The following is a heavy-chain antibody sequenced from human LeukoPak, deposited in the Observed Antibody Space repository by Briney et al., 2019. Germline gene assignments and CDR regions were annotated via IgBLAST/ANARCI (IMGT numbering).Heavy chain of an antibody. V-gene: IGHV3-23*01. Sequence: GGSLRLSCVASGFTLRSYVMNWVRQTPGKGLEWVSSISGSGDSTFYADSVKGRFSISRDNSKNTLYLQMNSLRAEDTAVYYCAINGYSSRKVFDYWGQGTLVTVSS. CDR1: GFTLRSYV. J-gene: IGHJ4*02. CDR3: AINGYSSRKVFDY. D-gene: IGHD6-13*01. CDR2: ISGSGDST.